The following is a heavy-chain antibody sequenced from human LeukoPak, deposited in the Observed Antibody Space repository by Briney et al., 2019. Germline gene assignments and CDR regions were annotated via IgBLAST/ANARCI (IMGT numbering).Heavy chain of an antibody. V-gene: IGHV3-48*01. D-gene: IGHD3-10*01. CDR3: ARGITMVRGVMNY. J-gene: IGHJ4*02. Sequence: GGSLRLSCAASGFTSSSYSMNWVRQAPGKGLEWVSYISSSSSTIYYADSVKGRFTISRDNAKNSLYLQMNSLRAEDTAVYYCARGITMVRGVMNYWGQGTLVTVSS. CDR1: GFTSSSYS. CDR2: ISSSSSTI.